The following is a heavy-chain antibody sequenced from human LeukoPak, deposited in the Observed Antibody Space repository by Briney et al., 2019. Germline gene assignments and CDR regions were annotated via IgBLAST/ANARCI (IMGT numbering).Heavy chain of an antibody. CDR3: AREKRDCSSTSCYVGWFDP. D-gene: IGHD2-2*01. J-gene: IGHJ5*02. CDR1: GGTFSSYA. Sequence: SVKVSCKASGGTFSSYAISWVRQAPGQGLEWMGGIIPIFGTANYAQKFQGRVTITTDESTSTAYMELSSLRSEDTAVYYCAREKRDCSSTSCYVGWFDPWGQGTLVTVSS. CDR2: IIPIFGTA. V-gene: IGHV1-69*05.